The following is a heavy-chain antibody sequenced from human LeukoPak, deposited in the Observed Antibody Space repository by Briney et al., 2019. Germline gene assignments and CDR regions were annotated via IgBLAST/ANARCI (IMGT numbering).Heavy chain of an antibody. Sequence: SETLSLTCAVPGASFSSDNWTWIRQPPRKGLGWVSEINNKGRSNYNPSLKRRVAISVDTSKSQFSLNLSSVTAADTARYYCARGLYDSGDYHYGIRAYYFDTWGQGTLVTVSS. J-gene: IGHJ4*02. CDR2: INNKGRS. V-gene: IGHV4-34*01. D-gene: IGHD3-22*01. CDR3: ARGLYDSGDYHYGIRAYYFDT. CDR1: GASFSSDN.